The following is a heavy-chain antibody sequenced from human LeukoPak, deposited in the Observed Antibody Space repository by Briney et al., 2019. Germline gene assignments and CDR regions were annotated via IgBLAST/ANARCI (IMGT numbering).Heavy chain of an antibody. D-gene: IGHD6-19*01. CDR2: IIPIFGTA. V-gene: IGHV1-69*13. Sequence: SVKVSCKASGGTFSSYAISWVRQAPGQGLEWMGGIIPIFGTANYAQKFQGRVTITADESTSTAYMELSSLRSEDTAVYYCASGHVKYSGGWFFDYWGQGTLVTVSS. J-gene: IGHJ4*02. CDR1: GGTFSSYA. CDR3: ASGHVKYSGGWFFDY.